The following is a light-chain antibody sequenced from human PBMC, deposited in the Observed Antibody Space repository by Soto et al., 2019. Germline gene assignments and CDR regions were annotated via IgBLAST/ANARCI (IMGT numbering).Light chain of an antibody. CDR3: SSYTRSSTLYV. V-gene: IGLV2-14*01. CDR2: EVT. J-gene: IGLJ1*01. CDR1: SSDVGGYNF. Sequence: QSALTQPASVSESPGQSITISCTGTSSDVGGYNFVSWYQQNPGDAPKLLIYEVTNRPSGVSNRFSGSKSGNTASLTISGSQAADDADYYCSSYTRSSTLYVFGTGTKVTVL.